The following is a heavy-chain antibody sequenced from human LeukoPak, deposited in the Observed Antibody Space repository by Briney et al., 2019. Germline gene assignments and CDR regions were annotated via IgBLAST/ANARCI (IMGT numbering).Heavy chain of an antibody. D-gene: IGHD3-10*01. CDR1: GFTFSSYG. J-gene: IGHJ5*02. V-gene: IGHV3-33*01. CDR3: ARDGGARGNWFDP. Sequence: GRSLRLSCAASGFTFSSYGMHRVRQAPGKGLEWVAVIWYDGSNKYYADSVKGRFTISRDNSKNTLYLQMNSLRAEDTAVYYCARDGGARGNWFDPWGQGTLVTVSS. CDR2: IWYDGSNK.